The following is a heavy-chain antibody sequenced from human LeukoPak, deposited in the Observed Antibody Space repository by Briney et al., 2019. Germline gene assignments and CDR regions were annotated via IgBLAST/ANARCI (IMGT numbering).Heavy chain of an antibody. CDR3: ARAALNRYCSSTSCPNYYYYYMDV. CDR1: GGSISSYY. J-gene: IGHJ6*03. Sequence: TSETLSLTCTVSGGSISSYYWSWIRQPPGKGLEWVGYIYYSGSTNYNPSLKSRVTISVDTSKNQFSLKLSSVTAADTAVYYCARAALNRYCSSTSCPNYYYYYMDVWGKGTTVTISS. CDR2: IYYSGST. D-gene: IGHD2-2*01. V-gene: IGHV4-59*01.